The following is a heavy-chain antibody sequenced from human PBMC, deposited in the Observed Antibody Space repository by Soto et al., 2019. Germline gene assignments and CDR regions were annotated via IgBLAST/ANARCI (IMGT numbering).Heavy chain of an antibody. Sequence: QVQLVQLGPGVRKLGSSVKAPGKASGGTSSTDIITWVQQAPGQGFEWWGRIIPLLDIANYAQKFQGRVTITADKSTSTAYMELNSLRSEDTAVYYCVRDSPIGSTYSGYDGIDYWGQGTLVTVSS. V-gene: IGHV1-69*08. J-gene: IGHJ4*02. CDR1: GGTSSTDI. CDR2: IIPLLDIA. D-gene: IGHD5-12*01. CDR3: VRDSPIGSTYSGYDGIDY.